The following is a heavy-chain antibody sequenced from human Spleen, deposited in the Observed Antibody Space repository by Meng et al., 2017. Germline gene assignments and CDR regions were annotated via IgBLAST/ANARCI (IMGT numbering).Heavy chain of an antibody. CDR3: ASHNSGWPQFDS. D-gene: IGHD6-19*01. CDR1: GGSISTTKW. CDR2: IYHSGST. J-gene: IGHJ4*02. V-gene: IGHV4-4*02. Sequence: QGQLRRWGQGLVKPSGTLSRTFAVAGGSISTTKWWNWVRQTPGKGLEWVGEIYHSGSTNYNPSLKSRVTMSVDKSKNQFSLKLTSVTAADTAVYYCASHNSGWPQFDSWGQGILVTVFS.